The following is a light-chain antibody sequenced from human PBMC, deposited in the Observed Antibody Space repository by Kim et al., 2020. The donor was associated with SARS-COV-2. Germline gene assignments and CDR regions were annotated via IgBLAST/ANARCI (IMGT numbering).Light chain of an antibody. CDR2: EDN. CDR1: SGTIAINC. J-gene: IGLJ3*02. V-gene: IGLV6-57*03. Sequence: NTVARACNRSSGTIAINCVQWYQRRPGSAPTSGIYEDNQGPSGFPDRFSASIDTSSNSASLTISGLKTEDEADYSYQSYDSSSWVFDGGTQLTFL. CDR3: QSYDSSSWV.